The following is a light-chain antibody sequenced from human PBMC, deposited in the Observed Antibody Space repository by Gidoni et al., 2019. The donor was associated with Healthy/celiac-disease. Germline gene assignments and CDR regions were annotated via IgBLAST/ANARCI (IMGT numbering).Light chain of an antibody. J-gene: IGLJ2*01. CDR2: EVS. Sequence: QSALPQPASVSVSPGQSITISCTGTSSDVGSYHLVSWYQQHPGKAPKLMIYEVSKRPSGVSNRFSGSKSGNTASLTISGLQAEDEADYYCCSYAGSSTLGVFGGGTKLTVL. V-gene: IGLV2-23*02. CDR3: CSYAGSSTLGV. CDR1: SSDVGSYHL.